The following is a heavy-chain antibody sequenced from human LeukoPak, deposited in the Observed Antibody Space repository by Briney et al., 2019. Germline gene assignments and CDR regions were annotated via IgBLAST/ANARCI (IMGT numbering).Heavy chain of an antibody. J-gene: IGHJ4*02. V-gene: IGHV3-23*01. D-gene: IGHD3-22*01. CDR3: AKVPHYYDSSGYYAYFDY. CDR1: GFTFSSYG. CDR2: ISGSGGST. Sequence: GGTLRLSCAASGFTFSSYGMSWVRQAPGKGLEWVSAISGSGGSTYYADSVKGRFTISRGNSKNTLYLQMNSLRAEDTAVYYCAKVPHYYDSSGYYAYFDYWGQGTLVTVSS.